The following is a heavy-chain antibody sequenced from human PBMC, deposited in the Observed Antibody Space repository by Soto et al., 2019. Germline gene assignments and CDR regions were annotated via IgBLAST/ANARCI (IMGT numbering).Heavy chain of an antibody. CDR1: GYTFTSYY. Sequence: ASVKLSCKASGYTFTSYYMHWVRQAPGQGLEWMGIINPSGGSTSYAQKFQGRVTMTRDTSTSTVYMELSRLRSEDTAVYYCARTCRVVPAANPYYHYGMDVWGQGTTVTVSS. CDR3: ARTCRVVPAANPYYHYGMDV. CDR2: INPSGGST. J-gene: IGHJ6*02. D-gene: IGHD2-2*01. V-gene: IGHV1-46*01.